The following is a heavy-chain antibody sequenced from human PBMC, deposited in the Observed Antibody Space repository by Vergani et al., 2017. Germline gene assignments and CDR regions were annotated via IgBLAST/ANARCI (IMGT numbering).Heavy chain of an antibody. D-gene: IGHD3-10*01. J-gene: IGHJ4*02. CDR3: ARVWLGRPDDY. CDR1: GFTFSSYA. V-gene: IGHV3-23*01. Sequence: EVQLLESGGGLVQPGGSLRLSCAASGFTFSSYAMSWVRQAPGKGLEWVSAISGSGSTIYYADSVKGRFTISRDNAKNSLYLQMNSLGAEDTAVYYCARVWLGRPDDYWGQGTLVTVSS. CDR2: ISGSGSTI.